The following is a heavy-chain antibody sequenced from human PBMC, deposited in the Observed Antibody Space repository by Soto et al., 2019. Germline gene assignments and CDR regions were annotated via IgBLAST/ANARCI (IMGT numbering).Heavy chain of an antibody. D-gene: IGHD3-22*01. CDR2: TFYRSKWYT. J-gene: IGHJ4*02. V-gene: IGHV6-1*01. Sequence: SQTLSLTCAISGDSVSSNSATWHWIRQSPSRGLEWLGRTFYRSKWYTDYALSVKSRMTINPDTSKNQFSLHLNSVTPEDTAVCYCARLIVVPYYFDSWGQGTLVTVSS. CDR1: GDSVSSNSAT. CDR3: ARLIVVPYYFDS.